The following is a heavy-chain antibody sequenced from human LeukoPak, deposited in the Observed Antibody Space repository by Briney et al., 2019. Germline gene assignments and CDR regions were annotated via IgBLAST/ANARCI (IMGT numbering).Heavy chain of an antibody. Sequence: GGSLRLSCAASGFAFSSCSMHWVRQAPGKGLVWVSRIKGDGSSISYADSVKGRFTIFRDNAKNTLFLQMDSLRAEDTAVYYCVRGTIAAAGIDYWGQGTLVTVSS. CDR3: VRGTIAAAGIDY. D-gene: IGHD6-13*01. V-gene: IGHV3-74*01. J-gene: IGHJ4*02. CDR2: IKGDGSSI. CDR1: GFAFSSCS.